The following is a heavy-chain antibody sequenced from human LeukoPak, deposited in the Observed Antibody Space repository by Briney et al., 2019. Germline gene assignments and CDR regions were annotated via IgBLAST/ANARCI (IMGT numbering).Heavy chain of an antibody. Sequence: PGRSLRLSCAASGFIFSSYWMSWVRQAPGKGLEWVANIKQDGSEKYYVDSVKGRFTISRDNSKNSLYLQMNSLRTEDSALYYCANLNSVGYWGQGTLVTVSS. CDR2: IKQDGSEK. D-gene: IGHD1-7*01. J-gene: IGHJ4*02. CDR1: GFIFSSYW. CDR3: ANLNSVGY. V-gene: IGHV3-7*03.